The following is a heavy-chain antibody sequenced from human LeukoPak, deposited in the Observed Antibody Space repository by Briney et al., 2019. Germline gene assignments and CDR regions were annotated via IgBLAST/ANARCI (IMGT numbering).Heavy chain of an antibody. V-gene: IGHV3-7*05. Sequence: GGSQRLIRFDPGFPCSVYGLGWVRQAPGKGLEWVATIKEDGSEKYYVDSVKGRFTISRDNAKNSLYLQMNSLRGEDTAVYYCARVSGHSGSPWGQGTLVTVAS. CDR2: IKEDGSEK. CDR1: GFPCSVYG. J-gene: IGHJ5*02. CDR3: ARVSGHSGSP. D-gene: IGHD5-12*01.